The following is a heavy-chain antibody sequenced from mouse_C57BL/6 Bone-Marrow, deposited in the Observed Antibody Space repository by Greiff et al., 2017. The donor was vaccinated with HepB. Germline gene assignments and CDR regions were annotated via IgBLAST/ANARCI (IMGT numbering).Heavy chain of an antibody. V-gene: IGHV1-63*01. Sequence: VQLQQSGAELVRPGTSVKMSCKASGYTFTNYWIGWAKQRPGHGLEWIGDIYPGGGYTNYNEKFKGKATLTADKSSSTAYMQFSSLTSDDSAIYYCARIYDGYFFDYWGQGTTLTVSS. J-gene: IGHJ2*01. CDR2: IYPGGGYT. CDR3: ARIYDGYFFDY. CDR1: GYTFTNYW. D-gene: IGHD2-3*01.